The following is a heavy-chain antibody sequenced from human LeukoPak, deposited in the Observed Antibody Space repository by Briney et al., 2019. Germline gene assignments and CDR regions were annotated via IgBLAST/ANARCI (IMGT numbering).Heavy chain of an antibody. CDR1: GGSISSGGYS. V-gene: IGHV4-31*03. D-gene: IGHD2-2*01. CDR3: AVTSSTSAYFDY. Sequence: SQTLSLTCTVPGGSISSGGYSWSWIRQHPGKGLEWIGYIYYSGSTYYNPSLKSRVTISVDTSKNQFSLKLSSVTAADTAVYYCAVTSSTSAYFDYWGQGTLVTVSS. CDR2: IYYSGST. J-gene: IGHJ4*02.